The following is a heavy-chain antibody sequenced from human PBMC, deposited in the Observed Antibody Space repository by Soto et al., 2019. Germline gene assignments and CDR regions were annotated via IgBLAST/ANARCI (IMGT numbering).Heavy chain of an antibody. Sequence: QVQLQQSGPGLVKPSQTLSLICAISGDSVSSDSATWTWIRQSASRGLEWLGRTYYRSKWYNDYSVPVKRLLSITPETSRNQLSLQLHSVTPEDTDVYFCARDSSGWHGYFYLWGRGTLVSVSS. V-gene: IGHV6-1*01. CDR3: ARDSSGWHGYFYL. CDR2: TYYRSKWYN. CDR1: GDSVSSDSAT. J-gene: IGHJ2*01. D-gene: IGHD6-19*01.